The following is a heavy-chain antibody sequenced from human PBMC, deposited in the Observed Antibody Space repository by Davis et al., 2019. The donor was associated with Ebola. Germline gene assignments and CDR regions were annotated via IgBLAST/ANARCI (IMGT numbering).Heavy chain of an antibody. CDR2: ISYDGSNK. CDR1: GFTFSSYA. V-gene: IGHV3-30-3*01. Sequence: GESLKISCAASGFTFSSYAMHWVRQAPGKGLEWVAVISYDGSNKYYADSVKGRFTISRDNSKNTLYLQMNSLRAEDTAVYYCAKDIRLQLRVYYGMDVWGQGTTVTVSS. D-gene: IGHD5-24*01. J-gene: IGHJ6*02. CDR3: AKDIRLQLRVYYGMDV.